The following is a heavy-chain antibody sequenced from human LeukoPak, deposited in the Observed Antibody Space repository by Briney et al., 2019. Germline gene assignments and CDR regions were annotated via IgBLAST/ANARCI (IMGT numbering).Heavy chain of an antibody. V-gene: IGHV4-34*01. CDR1: GGSFSGYY. J-gene: IGHJ4*02. Sequence: SETLSLTCAVYGGSFSGYYWSWIRQPPGKGLEWIGEINHSGSTNYNPSLKSRVTISVDTSKNQFSLKLSSVTAADTAVYYCARGSRRTSSSWYVSVTAIQASHGTTLSTGFDYWGQGTLVTVSS. CDR2: INHSGST. D-gene: IGHD6-13*01. CDR3: ARGSRRTSSSWYVSVTAIQASHGTTLSTGFDY.